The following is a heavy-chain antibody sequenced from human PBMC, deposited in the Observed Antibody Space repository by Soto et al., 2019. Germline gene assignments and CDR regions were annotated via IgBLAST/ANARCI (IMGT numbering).Heavy chain of an antibody. D-gene: IGHD3-22*01. V-gene: IGHV1-2*04. Sequence: QVQLVQSGAEVKKPGASVKVSCKASGYTFTGYYMHWVRQAPGQGLEWMGWINPNSGGTNYAQKFQGWVTMTRETSISTSCRELSRLRSDDTAVYDCARGDYYDSSGYYPGANDYWGKGTLVTVSS. CDR1: GYTFTGYY. CDR3: ARGDYYDSSGYYPGANDY. CDR2: INPNSGGT. J-gene: IGHJ4*02.